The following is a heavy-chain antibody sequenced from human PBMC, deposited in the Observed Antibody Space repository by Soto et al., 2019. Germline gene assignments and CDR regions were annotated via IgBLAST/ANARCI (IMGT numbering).Heavy chain of an antibody. CDR1: EFSISAYW. D-gene: IGHD1-26*01. CDR2: IKQDESEK. CDR3: ASDRFRGTYYLRGVTYFFEE. J-gene: IGHJ4*02. Sequence: GGSLRLSCVASEFSISAYWMSWVRQAPGKGLEWVANIKQDESEKNYLDSVKGRFTISRDNAKNSLYLQMNSLRAEDTAVYYCASDRFRGTYYLRGVTYFFEEWGQGAPVTVSS. V-gene: IGHV3-7*03.